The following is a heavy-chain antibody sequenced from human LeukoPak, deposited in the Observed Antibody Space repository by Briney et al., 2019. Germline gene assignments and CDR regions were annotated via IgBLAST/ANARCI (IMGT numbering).Heavy chain of an antibody. CDR2: INHSGST. Sequence: SETLSLTCAVYGGSFSGYYWSWIRQPPGKGLEWIGEINHSGSTNYNPSLKSRVTISVDMSKNQFSLKLSSVTAADTAVYYCARGLIHIVVVTAAWYFDYWGQGTLVTVSS. D-gene: IGHD2-21*02. J-gene: IGHJ4*02. V-gene: IGHV4-34*01. CDR1: GGSFSGYY. CDR3: ARGLIHIVVVTAAWYFDY.